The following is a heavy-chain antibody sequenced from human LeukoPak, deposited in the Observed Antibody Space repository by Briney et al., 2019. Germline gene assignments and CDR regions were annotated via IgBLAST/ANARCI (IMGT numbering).Heavy chain of an antibody. CDR1: GGTLSGYY. J-gene: IGHJ4*02. CDR3: AREGLRNVHNPLGY. Sequence: PSETLSLTCAVYGGTLSGYYWSWIRQPPGKGLEWIGEIKEREKTNYNPSLKSRVTMSIDTSKNQFSLKLSSVTAADTAVYYCAREGLRNVHNPLGYWGQGTLVTVSP. D-gene: IGHD5-24*01. CDR2: IKEREKT. V-gene: IGHV4-34*01.